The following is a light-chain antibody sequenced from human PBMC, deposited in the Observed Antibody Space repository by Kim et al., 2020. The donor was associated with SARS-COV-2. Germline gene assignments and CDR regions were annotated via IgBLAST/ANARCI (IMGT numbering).Light chain of an antibody. CDR2: AND. CDR3: ATWDDSLNAWV. CDR1: NSNIGANT. Sequence: ELTQPPSASGTPGQRVTISCSGGNSNIGANTVNWYQQFPGTAPKLLIYANDHRPSGVPDRFSVSQSGTSASLAISGLQSEDEADYYCATWDDSLNAWVFGGGTQLTVL. V-gene: IGLV1-44*01. J-gene: IGLJ3*02.